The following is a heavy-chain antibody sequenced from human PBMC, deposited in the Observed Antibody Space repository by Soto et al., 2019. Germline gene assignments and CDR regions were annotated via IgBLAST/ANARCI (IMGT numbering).Heavy chain of an antibody. CDR2: IIPLFGTA. V-gene: IGHV1-69*01. Sequence: QVQLVQSGADVKKPGSSVKVSCQASGVTFSSETLGWVRQAPGQGLEWVGGIIPLFGTASYAQKFQVRVTIPAEESTSTVYKELSSLRSDDTAVYFCATELGENPASPFDAWGQVTLVTVSS. CDR1: GVTFSSET. J-gene: IGHJ4*02. CDR3: ATELGENPASPFDA. D-gene: IGHD3-10*01.